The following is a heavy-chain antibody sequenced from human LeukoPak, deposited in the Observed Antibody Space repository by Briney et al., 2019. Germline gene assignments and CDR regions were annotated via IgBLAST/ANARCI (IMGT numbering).Heavy chain of an antibody. Sequence: GGSLRLSCAASGFTFSSYEMNWVRQAPGKGLEWVSYISSSGSTIYYADSVKGRFTISRDNAKNSLYLQMNSLRAEDKAVYYCAREAYGGYLWGQGTLVTVSS. CDR2: ISSSGSTI. J-gene: IGHJ4*02. V-gene: IGHV3-48*03. D-gene: IGHD5-12*01. CDR1: GFTFSSYE. CDR3: AREAYGGYL.